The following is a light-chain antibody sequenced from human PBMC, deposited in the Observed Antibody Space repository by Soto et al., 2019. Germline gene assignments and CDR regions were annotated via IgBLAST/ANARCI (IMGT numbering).Light chain of an antibody. CDR3: SSYTSSSTLGV. J-gene: IGLJ2*01. V-gene: IGLV2-14*01. Sequence: QSALTQPASASGSPGQSVTISCTGTSSDVGGYNYVSWYQQHPGKAPKLMIYEVSNRPSGVSNRFSGSKSGNTAALTISGLQAEDEDDYYCSSYTSSSTLGVFGGGTKLTVL. CDR1: SSDVGGYNY. CDR2: EVS.